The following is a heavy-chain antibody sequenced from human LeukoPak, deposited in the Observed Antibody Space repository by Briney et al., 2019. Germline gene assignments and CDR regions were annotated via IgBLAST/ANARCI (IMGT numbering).Heavy chain of an antibody. Sequence: KASETLSLTCTVSGGSIRSGSYYWSWIRQPAGKGLEWIGRFYTSGSTNYNPSLKSRVTISVDTSKNQFSLKLSSVTSADTAVYYCARATMIVVIDALDIWGQGTMVTVSS. CDR1: GGSIRSGSYY. D-gene: IGHD3-22*01. V-gene: IGHV4-61*02. CDR3: ARATMIVVIDALDI. CDR2: FYTSGST. J-gene: IGHJ3*02.